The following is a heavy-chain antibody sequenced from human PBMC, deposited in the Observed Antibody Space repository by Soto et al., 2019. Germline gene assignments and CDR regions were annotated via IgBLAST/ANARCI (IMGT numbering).Heavy chain of an antibody. CDR2: INPSGGST. D-gene: IGHD5-12*01. J-gene: IGHJ4*02. Sequence: QVQLVQSGAEVKKPGASVKVSCKASGYTFTSYYMHWVRQAPGQGLEWMGIINPSGGSTSYAQRFRARVTMSRAPSTATVHMELSSLSSVDTAVYYCARVATYGLEYWGQATLVTVSS. CDR3: ARVATYGLEY. CDR1: GYTFTSYY. V-gene: IGHV1-46*01.